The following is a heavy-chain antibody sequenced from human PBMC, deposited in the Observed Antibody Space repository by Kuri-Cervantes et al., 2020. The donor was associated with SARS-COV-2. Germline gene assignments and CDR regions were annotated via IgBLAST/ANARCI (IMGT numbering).Heavy chain of an antibody. CDR3: ARIVRAQLLYGDAFDI. J-gene: IGHJ3*02. V-gene: IGHV4-39*06. CDR2: IYYSGST. D-gene: IGHD2-2*02. Sequence: SETLSLTCTVSGYSISSSSYYWGWIRQPPGKGLEWIGSIYYSGSTYYNPSLKSRVTISVDTSKNQFPLKLSSVTAADTAVCYCARIVRAQLLYGDAFDIWGQGTMVTVSS. CDR1: GYSISSSSYY.